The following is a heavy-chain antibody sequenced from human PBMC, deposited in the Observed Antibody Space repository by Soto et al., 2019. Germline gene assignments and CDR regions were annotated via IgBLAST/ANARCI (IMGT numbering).Heavy chain of an antibody. CDR2: ISYDGSNK. Sequence: GGSLRLSCAASGFTFSSYAMHWVRQAPGKGLEWVAVISYDGSNKYYADSVKGRFTISRDNSKNTLYLQMNSLRAEDTAVYYCARDGAPDSSGFDYWGQGTLVTVSS. CDR1: GFTFSSYA. V-gene: IGHV3-30-3*01. J-gene: IGHJ4*02. CDR3: ARDGAPDSSGFDY. D-gene: IGHD6-19*01.